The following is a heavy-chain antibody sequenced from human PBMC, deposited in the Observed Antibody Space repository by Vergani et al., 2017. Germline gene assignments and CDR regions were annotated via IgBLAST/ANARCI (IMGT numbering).Heavy chain of an antibody. CDR3: AREVDTAMVTGYYFDY. J-gene: IGHJ4*02. CDR2: IWYDGSNK. Sequence: VQLVESGGGLVQPGGSLRLSCAASGFTFSSYGMHWVRQAPGKGLEWVAVIWYDGSNKYYADSVKGRFTISRDNSKNTLYLQMNSLRAEDTAVYYCAREVDTAMVTGYYFDYWGQGTLVTVSS. D-gene: IGHD5-18*01. CDR1: GFTFSSYG. V-gene: IGHV3-33*01.